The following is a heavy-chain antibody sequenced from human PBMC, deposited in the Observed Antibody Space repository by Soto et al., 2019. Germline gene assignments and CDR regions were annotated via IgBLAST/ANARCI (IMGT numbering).Heavy chain of an antibody. D-gene: IGHD3-3*01. CDR1: GFTFSSYG. Sequence: PGGSLRLSCAASGFTFSSYGMHWVRQAPGKGLEWVAVISYDGSNKYYADSVKGRFTISRDNSKNTLYLQMNSLRAEDTAVYYCAKDGDPYTYYDFWSGYLDYGMDVWGQGTTVTVSS. J-gene: IGHJ6*02. V-gene: IGHV3-30*18. CDR2: ISYDGSNK. CDR3: AKDGDPYTYYDFWSGYLDYGMDV.